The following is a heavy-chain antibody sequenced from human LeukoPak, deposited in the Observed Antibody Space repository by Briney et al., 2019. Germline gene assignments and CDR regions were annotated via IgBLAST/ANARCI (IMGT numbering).Heavy chain of an antibody. D-gene: IGHD6-13*01. V-gene: IGHV4-39*07. CDR3: ARRRGKQQLINFDY. CDR2: IYYSGST. CDR1: GGSISSSSYY. J-gene: IGHJ4*02. Sequence: SETLSLTCTVSGGSISSSSYYWGWIRQPPGKGLEWIGSIYYSGSTYYNPSLKSRVTISVDTSKNQFSLKLSSVTAADTAVYYCARRRGKQQLINFDYWGQGTLVTVSS.